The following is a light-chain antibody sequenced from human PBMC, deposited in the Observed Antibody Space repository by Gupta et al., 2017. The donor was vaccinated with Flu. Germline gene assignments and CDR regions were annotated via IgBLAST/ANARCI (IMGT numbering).Light chain of an antibody. J-gene: IGKJ5*01. CDR1: QDINDA. V-gene: IGKV1-16*02. CDR3: QHYYSYPIT. Sequence: ITCRASQDINDALAWFQQKPGKAPKSLIYSASTLHSGVPSEFSGSGSGTEFTLTISSLQPEDFATYYCQHYYSYPITFGQGTRLE. CDR2: SAS.